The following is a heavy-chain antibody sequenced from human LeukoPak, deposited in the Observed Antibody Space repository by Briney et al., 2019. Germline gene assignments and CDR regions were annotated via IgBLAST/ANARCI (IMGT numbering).Heavy chain of an antibody. CDR3: AKDAPYYYDSSGYWGSEVPFDY. J-gene: IGHJ4*02. D-gene: IGHD3-22*01. Sequence: GGSLRLSCAASGFTFSSYAMSWVRQAPGKGLEWVSAISGSGGSTYYVDSVKGRFTISRDNSKNTLYLQMNSLRAEDTAVYYCAKDAPYYYDSSGYWGSEVPFDYWGQGTLVTVSS. V-gene: IGHV3-23*01. CDR1: GFTFSSYA. CDR2: ISGSGGST.